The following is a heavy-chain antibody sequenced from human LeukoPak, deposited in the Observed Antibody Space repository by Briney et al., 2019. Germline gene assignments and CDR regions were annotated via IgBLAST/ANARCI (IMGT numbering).Heavy chain of an antibody. V-gene: IGHV3-23*01. D-gene: IGHD2-15*01. CDR2: ISGSGGST. J-gene: IGHJ4*02. CDR1: GFTFNSYA. Sequence: PGGSLRLSCAASGFTFNSYAMNWVRQAPGKGLEWVSGISGSGGSTYYADSVKGRFTISRDNSENTLYLQMNSLRAEDTAVYYCTKKVYSGGSGNFFDYWGQGSLVTVSS. CDR3: TKKVYSGGSGNFFDY.